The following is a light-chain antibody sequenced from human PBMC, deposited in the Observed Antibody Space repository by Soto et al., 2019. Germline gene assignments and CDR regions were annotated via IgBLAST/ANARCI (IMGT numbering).Light chain of an antibody. CDR3: KQYNSYWT. CDR2: KAS. CDR1: QSISSW. V-gene: IGKV1-5*03. Sequence: DIQMTQSPSTLSASVGDRVTITCRASQSISSWLAWYQQKPGKAPKLLIYKASSLESGVPSRFSGSGSGTEFTLTISSLQPDDFAPYYCKQYNSYWTFGQGTKLEIK. J-gene: IGKJ1*01.